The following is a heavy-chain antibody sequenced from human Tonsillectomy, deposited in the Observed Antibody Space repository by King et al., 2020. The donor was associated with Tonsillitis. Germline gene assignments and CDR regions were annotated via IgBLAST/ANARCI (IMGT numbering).Heavy chain of an antibody. D-gene: IGHD3-9*01. V-gene: IGHV3-21*01. Sequence: DVQLVESGGGLVKPGGSLRLSCAASGFTFSSYSMNWVRQAPGKGLEWVSSITSSSTYIYYADSVKGRFTISRDNAMNSLYLQMNSLRGEDTDVYYCARDIHSLNFDYWGQGTLVTVSS. CDR1: GFTFSSYS. J-gene: IGHJ4*02. CDR2: ITSSSTYI. CDR3: ARDIHSLNFDY.